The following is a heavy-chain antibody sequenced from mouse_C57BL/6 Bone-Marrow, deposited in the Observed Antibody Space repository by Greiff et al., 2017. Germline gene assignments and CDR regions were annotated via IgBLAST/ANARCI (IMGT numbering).Heavy chain of an antibody. Sequence: EVKLMESGPELVKPGASVKMSCKASGYTFTDYNMHWVKQSHGKSLEWIGYINPNNGGTSYNQKFKGKATLTVNKSSSTAYMELRSLTSEDSAVYYCARWDYGSSSWFAYWGQGTLVTVSA. CDR3: ARWDYGSSSWFAY. V-gene: IGHV1-22*01. D-gene: IGHD1-1*01. CDR1: GYTFTDYN. J-gene: IGHJ3*01. CDR2: INPNNGGT.